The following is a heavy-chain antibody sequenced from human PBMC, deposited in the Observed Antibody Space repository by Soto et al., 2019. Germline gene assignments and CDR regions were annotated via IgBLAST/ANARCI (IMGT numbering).Heavy chain of an antibody. J-gene: IGHJ4*02. CDR1: GFPLSASW. V-gene: IGHV3-7*05. CDR3: ARLDAIAVTGKPQDY. Sequence: EVQLVESGGGLVKPGGSLSVSFAASGFPLSASWMNWVRQAPGKGLEWVAKIKPDGGEQYYVASVRGRFTISRDNAKNSVYLQMNSLRPEDTAVYYCARLDAIAVTGKPQDYWGQGILVTV. D-gene: IGHD6-19*01. CDR2: IKPDGGEQ.